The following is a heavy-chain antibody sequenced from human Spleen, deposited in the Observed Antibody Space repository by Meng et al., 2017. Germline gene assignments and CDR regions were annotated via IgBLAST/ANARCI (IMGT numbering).Heavy chain of an antibody. CDR1: RYTFTSFG. V-gene: IGHV1-18*01. CDR2: ISANNGNT. Sequence: QVHLVPSAAAVTNPADSGWVSCKDSRYTFTSFGISWVRQAPGQRLEWMGWISANNGNTNYAQKFQVRVTMTTDTSTSTAYMELRSLRSDDTAVYYCARARVVVRSALTQNWFDPWGQGTLVTVSS. D-gene: IGHD2-2*01. CDR3: ARARVVVRSALTQNWFDP. J-gene: IGHJ5*02.